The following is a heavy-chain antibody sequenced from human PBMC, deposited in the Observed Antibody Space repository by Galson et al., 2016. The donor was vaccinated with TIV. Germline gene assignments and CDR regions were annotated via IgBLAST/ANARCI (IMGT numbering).Heavy chain of an antibody. Sequence: TLSLTCSVFGDSISDGDSYWSWIRQPPGKGLEWIGYIFYSGTTYNSPSLKSRLTMSIDRSKNQFSLKLNSVTAADTAVYYCARDNLKYYHAFDVWGQGTMVTVSS. CDR3: ARDNLKYYHAFDV. CDR2: IFYSGTT. D-gene: IGHD1-26*01. V-gene: IGHV4-30-4*01. CDR1: GDSISDGDSY. J-gene: IGHJ3*01.